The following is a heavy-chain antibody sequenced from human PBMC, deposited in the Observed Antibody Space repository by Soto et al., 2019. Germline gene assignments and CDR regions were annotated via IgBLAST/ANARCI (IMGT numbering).Heavy chain of an antibody. V-gene: IGHV5-10-1*01. CDR1: GYSFTSYW. J-gene: IGHJ3*02. D-gene: IGHD3-22*01. CDR3: ASHYDSSLSGAFDI. Sequence: PGESLKMSCKGSGYSFTSYWISWVRQMPGKGLEWMGRIDPSDSYTNYSPSFQGHVTISADKSISTAYLQWGSLKASDTAMYYCASHYDSSLSGAFDIWGQGTMVTVSS. CDR2: IDPSDSYT.